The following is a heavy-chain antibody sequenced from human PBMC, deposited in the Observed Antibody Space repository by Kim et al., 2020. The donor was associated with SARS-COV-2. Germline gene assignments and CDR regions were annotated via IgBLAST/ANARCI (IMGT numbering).Heavy chain of an antibody. V-gene: IGHV3-15*01. J-gene: IGHJ6*02. CDR3: TTRPPYYYYGMDV. Sequence: YAAPVKDRFTISRDDSKNTLYLQMNSLKTEDTAVYYCTTRPPYYYYGMDVWGQGTTVTVSS.